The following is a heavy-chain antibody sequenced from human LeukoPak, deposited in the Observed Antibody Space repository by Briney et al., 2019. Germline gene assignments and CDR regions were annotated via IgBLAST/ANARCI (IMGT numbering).Heavy chain of an antibody. J-gene: IGHJ4*02. Sequence: SETLSLTCTVSGGSISSGGYYWSWIRQPPGKGLEWIGEINHSGSTNYNPSLKSRVTISVDTSKNQFSLKLSSVTAADTAVYYCARRVYGSGSYYDYWGQGTLVTVSS. CDR3: ARRVYGSGSYYDY. CDR2: INHSGST. V-gene: IGHV4-39*07. D-gene: IGHD3-10*01. CDR1: GGSISSGGYY.